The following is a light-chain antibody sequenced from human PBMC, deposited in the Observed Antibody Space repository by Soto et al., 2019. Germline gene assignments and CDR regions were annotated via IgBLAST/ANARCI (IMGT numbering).Light chain of an antibody. J-gene: IGKJ2*01. CDR2: AAS. CDR3: LQDYDYPYT. V-gene: IGKV1-6*01. Sequence: AIQMTQSPSSLSASVGDRVTITCRASQGIRDDLAWYQQRPGKAPKLLIYAASNLKSGDPSRFSGSGSGTDFTLIISSLQPEDFATYYCLQDYDYPYTFGQGTKLEIK. CDR1: QGIRDD.